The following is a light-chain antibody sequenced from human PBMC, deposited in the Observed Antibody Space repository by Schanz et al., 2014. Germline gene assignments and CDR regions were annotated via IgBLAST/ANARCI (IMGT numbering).Light chain of an antibody. V-gene: IGLV2-14*01. CDR1: SSDVGGYNY. CDR3: SSYAGSNNLGV. J-gene: IGLJ3*02. CDR2: EVS. Sequence: QFALTQPASVSGSPGQSITISCTGTSSDVGGYNYVSWYQQHPGKAPKLMIYEVSNRPSGVSNRFSGSKSGNTASLTISGLQAEDEADYYCSSYAGSNNLGVFGGGTKLTVL.